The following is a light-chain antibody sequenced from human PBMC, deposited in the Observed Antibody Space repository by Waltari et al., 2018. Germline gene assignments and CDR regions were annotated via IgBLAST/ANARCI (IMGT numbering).Light chain of an antibody. J-gene: IGKJ4*01. CDR1: QGISSY. V-gene: IGKV1-9*01. CDR3: QQLNSYPLT. CDR2: AAS. Sequence: DIQLTQSPSFLSASVGDRVPITCRASQGISSYLAWYQQKPGKAPKLLTYAASTLQSGVPSRFSGSGSGTEFTLTISSLQPEDFATYYCQQLNSYPLTFGGGTKVEIK.